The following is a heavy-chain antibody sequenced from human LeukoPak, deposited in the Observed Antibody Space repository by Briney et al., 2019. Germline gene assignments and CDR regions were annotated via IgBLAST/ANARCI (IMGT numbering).Heavy chain of an antibody. CDR1: GFSFITYN. CDR2: ISSSGSTI. D-gene: IGHD3-10*02. J-gene: IGHJ6*04. V-gene: IGHV3-48*04. Sequence: GGSLRLSCAASGFSFITYNMNWVRQAPGKGLEWVSYISSSGSTIYYADSVKGRFTISRDNAKNSLYLQMNSLRAEDTAVYYCAELGITMIGGVWGKGTTVTISS. CDR3: AELGITMIGGV.